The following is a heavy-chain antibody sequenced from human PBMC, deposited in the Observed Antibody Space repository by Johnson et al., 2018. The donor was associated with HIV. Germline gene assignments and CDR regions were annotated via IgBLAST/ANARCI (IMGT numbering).Heavy chain of an antibody. CDR1: GFTFSSYA. CDR3: AKRAATGDDAFDI. CDR2: ISYDGSNK. V-gene: IGHV3-30-3*02. J-gene: IGHJ3*02. D-gene: IGHD3-16*01. Sequence: QVQLVESGGGVVQPGRSLRLSCAASGFTFSSYAMHWVRQPPGKGLEWVAVISYDGSNKYYADSVKGRFTISRDNSKNTLYLQMNSLRAEDTAVYYCAKRAATGDDAFDIWGQGTMVTVSS.